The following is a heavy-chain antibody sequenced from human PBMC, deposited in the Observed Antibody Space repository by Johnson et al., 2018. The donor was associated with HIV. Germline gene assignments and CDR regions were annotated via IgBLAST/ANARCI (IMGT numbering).Heavy chain of an antibody. Sequence: VQLVESGGGLVKPGGSLRLSCAASGFIFTNAWMTWVRQAPGKGLEWVALIKNKADGGTTDYAAPVKGRFTISRDDSKKMFYLQINSLRTEDTGVYDCTTGTSCYGAIPVAIWGQGTMVTVPS. CDR3: TTGTSCYGAIPVAI. V-gene: IGHV3-15*05. CDR2: IKNKADGGTT. J-gene: IGHJ3*02. CDR1: GFIFTNAW. D-gene: IGHD2-2*01.